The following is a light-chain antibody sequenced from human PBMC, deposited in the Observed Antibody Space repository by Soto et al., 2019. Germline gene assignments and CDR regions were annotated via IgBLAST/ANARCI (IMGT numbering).Light chain of an antibody. CDR1: QSVRNF. CDR3: QQRYSWPPLT. V-gene: IGKV3-11*01. CDR2: DAS. J-gene: IGKJ4*01. Sequence: EVILTQSPATLSLSPGESATLSCRASQSVRNFLAWYQQRPGQAPRLLIHDASNRATGIPARFSGSGSGTDFTLTISSLEPEDFAVYYCQQRYSWPPLTFGGGTRVEIK.